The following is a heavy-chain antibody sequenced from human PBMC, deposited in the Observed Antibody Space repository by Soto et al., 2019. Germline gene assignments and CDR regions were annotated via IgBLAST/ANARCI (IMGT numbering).Heavy chain of an antibody. CDR3: ARGPIGIDILTGYYRAHGFDY. CDR2: MNPNSGNT. J-gene: IGHJ4*02. V-gene: IGHV1-8*01. CDR1: GYTFTSYD. Sequence: ASVKVSCKASGYTFTSYDINWVRQATGQGLEWMGWMNPNSGNTGYAQKFQGRVTMTRNTSISTAYMELSSLRSEDTAVYYCARGPIGIDILTGYYRAHGFDYCGQGTLVTVSS. D-gene: IGHD3-9*01.